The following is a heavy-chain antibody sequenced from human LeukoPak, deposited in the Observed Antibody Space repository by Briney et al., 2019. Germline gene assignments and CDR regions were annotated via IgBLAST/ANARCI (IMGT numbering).Heavy chain of an antibody. CDR3: ARSYSSSSSVAGY. D-gene: IGHD6-6*01. V-gene: IGHV1-3*01. J-gene: IGHJ4*02. CDR2: INAGNGNT. Sequence: ASVKVSCKASGYTFTSYAMHWVRQAPGQRLEWMGWINAGNGNTKYSQKFRGRVTITRDTSASTAYMELSSLRSEDTAVYYCARSYSSSSSVAGYWGQGTLVTVSS. CDR1: GYTFTSYA.